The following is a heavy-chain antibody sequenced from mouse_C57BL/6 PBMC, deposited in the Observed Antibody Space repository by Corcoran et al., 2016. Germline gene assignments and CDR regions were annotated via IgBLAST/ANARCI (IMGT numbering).Heavy chain of an antibody. D-gene: IGHD1-1*01. Sequence: QVQLKQSGAELVRPGASVKLSCKASGYTFTDYYINWVKQRPGQGLEWIARIYPGSGNTYYNEKFKGKATLTAEKSSSTAYMQLSSLTSEDSAVYFCARNYYGRGYAMDYWGQGTSVTVSS. J-gene: IGHJ4*01. CDR1: GYTFTDYY. V-gene: IGHV1-76*01. CDR2: IYPGSGNT. CDR3: ARNYYGRGYAMDY.